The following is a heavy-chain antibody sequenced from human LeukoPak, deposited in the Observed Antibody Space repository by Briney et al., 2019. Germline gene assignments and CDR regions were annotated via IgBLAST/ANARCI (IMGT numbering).Heavy chain of an antibody. Sequence: ASVKVSCKASGYTFTSYGISWARQAPGQGLEWMGWISAYNGNTNYAQKLQGRVTMTTDTSTSTAYMELRSLRSDDTAVYYCAREASDYDILTGYYTYWGQGTLVTVSS. D-gene: IGHD3-9*01. J-gene: IGHJ4*02. CDR3: AREASDYDILTGYYTY. CDR1: GYTFTSYG. CDR2: ISAYNGNT. V-gene: IGHV1-18*01.